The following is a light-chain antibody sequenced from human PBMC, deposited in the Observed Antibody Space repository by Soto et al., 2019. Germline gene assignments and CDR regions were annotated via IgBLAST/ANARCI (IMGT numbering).Light chain of an antibody. CDR2: EVN. J-gene: IGLJ1*01. CDR3: SSYTSSINYV. V-gene: IGLV2-14*01. Sequence: QSALAQPASLSGSPGQSITISCTGTSSDIGAYDYVSWFQQHPGKAPKLMISEVNNRPSGVSNRFSGSKSGNTASLTISGLQAEDEANYYCSSYTSSINYVFGTGTKVTVL. CDR1: SSDIGAYDY.